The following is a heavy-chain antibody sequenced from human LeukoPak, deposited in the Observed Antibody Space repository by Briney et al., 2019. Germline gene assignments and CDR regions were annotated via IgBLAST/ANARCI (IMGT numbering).Heavy chain of an antibody. V-gene: IGHV3-30-3*01. CDR2: ISDDGSTK. CDR1: GFTFSSYT. CDR3: ARDMPVPMIVVVTDYYYYGMDV. J-gene: IGHJ6*02. D-gene: IGHD3-22*01. Sequence: AGGSPRLSCVASGFTFSSYTMYWVRQAPGKGLEWVAIISDDGSTKYYADSVKGRFTISRDNSKNTLYLQMNSLRAEDTAVYYCARDMPVPMIVVVTDYYYYGMDVWGQGTTVTVSS.